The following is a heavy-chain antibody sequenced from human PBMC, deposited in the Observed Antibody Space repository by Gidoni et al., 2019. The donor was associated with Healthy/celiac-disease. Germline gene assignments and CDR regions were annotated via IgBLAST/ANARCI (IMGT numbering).Heavy chain of an antibody. J-gene: IGHJ6*03. Sequence: QVQLQQWGAGLLKPSETLSLTCAVYGGSFSGYYWRWLRQPPGKGLEWIGEINHSGSTNYNPSLKSRVTISVDTSKNQFSLKLSSVTAADTAVYYCAREKSLGPYYYYYMDVWGKGTTVTVSS. CDR1: GGSFSGYY. CDR2: INHSGST. V-gene: IGHV4-34*01. CDR3: AREKSLGPYYYYYMDV.